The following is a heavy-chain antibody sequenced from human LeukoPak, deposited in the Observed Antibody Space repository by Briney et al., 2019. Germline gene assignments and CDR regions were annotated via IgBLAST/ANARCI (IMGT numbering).Heavy chain of an antibody. J-gene: IGHJ6*03. CDR1: GVSISSSAYY. CDR3: ARDWGVEGRPGYMDV. Sequence: SETLSLTCTVSGVSISSSAYYWGWIRQPPGKGLEWIGNTSYSGSAYYNPSLKNRTAISIDTSKNQFSLKLSSVTAADTAVYFCARDWGVEGRPGYMDVWGKGTTVTVSS. D-gene: IGHD6-6*01. CDR2: TSYSGSA. V-gene: IGHV4-39*07.